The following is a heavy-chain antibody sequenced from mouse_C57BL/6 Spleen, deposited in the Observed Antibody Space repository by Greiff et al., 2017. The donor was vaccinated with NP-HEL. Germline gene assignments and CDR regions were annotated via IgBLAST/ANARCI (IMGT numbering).Heavy chain of an antibody. Sequence: EVQLVESGGGLMQPGGSLKLSCAASGFTFSDYGMAWVRQAPRKGPEWVAFISNLAYSIYYADTVTGRFTISRENAKNTLYLEMSSLRSEDTAMYYCARHGIYDGYHWYFDVWGTGTTVTVSS. D-gene: IGHD2-3*01. CDR1: GFTFSDYG. CDR2: ISNLAYSI. V-gene: IGHV5-15*01. J-gene: IGHJ1*03. CDR3: ARHGIYDGYHWYFDV.